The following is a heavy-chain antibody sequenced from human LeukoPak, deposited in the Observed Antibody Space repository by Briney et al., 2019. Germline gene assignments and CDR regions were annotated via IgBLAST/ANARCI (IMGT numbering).Heavy chain of an antibody. Sequence: ASVKVSCKASGYTFTSYGISWVRQAPGQGLEWMGWISAYNGNTHYAQKLQGRVTMTTDTSTSTVYMELRSLRSDDTAVYYCARDLNIAVAVSPSYWGQGTLVTVSS. CDR3: ARDLNIAVAVSPSY. CDR1: GYTFTSYG. V-gene: IGHV1-18*01. D-gene: IGHD6-19*01. J-gene: IGHJ4*02. CDR2: ISAYNGNT.